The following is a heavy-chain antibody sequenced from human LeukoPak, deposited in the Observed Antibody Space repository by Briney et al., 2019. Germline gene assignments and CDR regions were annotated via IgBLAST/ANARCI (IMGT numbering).Heavy chain of an antibody. CDR1: GGSFSGYY. CDR3: ARTNTV. V-gene: IGHV4-34*01. J-gene: IGHJ4*02. CDR2: INHSGST. D-gene: IGHD2-2*02. Sequence: SETLSLTCAVYGGSFSGYYGSWIRQPPGKGLEWIGEINHSGSTNYNPPLQSRVAISVDTSKNQFSLKLSSVPAADTAVYYCARTNTVWGQGTLVTVPS.